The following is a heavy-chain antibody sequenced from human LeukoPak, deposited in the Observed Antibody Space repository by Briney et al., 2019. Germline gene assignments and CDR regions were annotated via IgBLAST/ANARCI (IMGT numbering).Heavy chain of an antibody. V-gene: IGHV1-8*03. Sequence: GASVKVSCKASVYTFTSYDINWVRQATGQGLEWMGGMNPNSGNTGYAQKFQGRVPITRNTSISTAYMELSSLRSEDTAVYYGARVGGGSYYNYWGQGTLVTVSS. CDR2: MNPNSGNT. D-gene: IGHD1-26*01. J-gene: IGHJ4*02. CDR1: VYTFTSYD. CDR3: ARVGGGSYYNY.